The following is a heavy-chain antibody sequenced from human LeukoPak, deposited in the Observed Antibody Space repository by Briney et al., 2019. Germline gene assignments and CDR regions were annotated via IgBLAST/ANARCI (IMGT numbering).Heavy chain of an antibody. Sequence: GGSLRLSCTASGFIFGDYAMTWVRQAPGKGLEWVGFIRSKAYGGTIEYAASVKGRFTISRDDSKSIAYLQMNSLRTEDTAVSNCARWDAAYLDYWGQGTLVTVSS. D-gene: IGHD1-26*01. CDR1: GFIFGDYA. V-gene: IGHV3-49*04. CDR3: ARWDAAYLDY. J-gene: IGHJ4*02. CDR2: IRSKAYGGTI.